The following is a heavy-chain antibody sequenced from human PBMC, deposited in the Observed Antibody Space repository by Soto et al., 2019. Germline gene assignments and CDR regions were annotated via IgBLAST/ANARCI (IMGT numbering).Heavy chain of an antibody. Sequence: ASVKVSCKASGYTLTDNYMHWVREAPGQGLEWMGWINPNGGTNYAQKFQGRVTMTRDTSIDTAYLELTGLTSDDTAIYYCARKHSLDYIRWGLDPWGQGTLVTVSS. CDR2: INPNGGT. CDR1: GYTLTDNY. CDR3: ARKHSLDYIRWGLDP. V-gene: IGHV1-2*02. J-gene: IGHJ5*02. D-gene: IGHD4-4*01.